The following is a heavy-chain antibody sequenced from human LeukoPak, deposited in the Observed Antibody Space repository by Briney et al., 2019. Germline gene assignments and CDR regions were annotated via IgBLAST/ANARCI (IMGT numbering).Heavy chain of an antibody. V-gene: IGHV3-48*03. CDR3: ARVTAMVPSLDY. Sequence: PGGSLRLSCAASGFTFSTYELNWVRQAPGKGLEWVSYISSSGNTIHYADSVKGRFTISRDNAKNSLYLQMNGLRAEDTAIYYCARVTAMVPSLDYWGQGTLVTVSS. D-gene: IGHD5-18*01. J-gene: IGHJ4*02. CDR2: ISSSGNTI. CDR1: GFTFSTYE.